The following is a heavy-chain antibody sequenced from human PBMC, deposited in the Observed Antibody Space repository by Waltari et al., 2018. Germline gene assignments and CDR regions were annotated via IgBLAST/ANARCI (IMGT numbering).Heavy chain of an antibody. Sequence: QVQLVESGGGVVQPGGSLRLSCAASGFTFSSHGMHWVRQAPGKGLEWVAFIRTDGTKKYSADSVKGRFTISRDNSKNTLYLQMNSLRAEDTAVYYCAKEGGLFAGYGSFDYWGQGTLVTVSS. CDR1: GFTFSSHG. J-gene: IGHJ4*02. CDR2: IRTDGTKK. CDR3: AKEGGLFAGYGSFDY. D-gene: IGHD5-18*01. V-gene: IGHV3-30*02.